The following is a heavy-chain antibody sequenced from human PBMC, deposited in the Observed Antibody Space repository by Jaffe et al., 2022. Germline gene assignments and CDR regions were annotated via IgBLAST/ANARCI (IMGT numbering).Heavy chain of an antibody. CDR1: GGSISSGSYY. Sequence: QVQLQESGPGLVKPSQTLSLTCTVSGGSISSGSYYWSWIRQPAGKGLEWIGRIYSSGSTNYNPSLKSRGTISVDMSKNQFSLKLSSVTAADTAVYYCASNDYDILTGFGAFDIWGQGTMVTVSS. D-gene: IGHD3-9*01. CDR3: ASNDYDILTGFGAFDI. J-gene: IGHJ3*02. V-gene: IGHV4-61*02. CDR2: IYSSGST.